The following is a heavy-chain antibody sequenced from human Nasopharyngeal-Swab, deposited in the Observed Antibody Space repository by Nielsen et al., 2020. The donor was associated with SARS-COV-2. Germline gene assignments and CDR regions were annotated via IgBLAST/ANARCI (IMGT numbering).Heavy chain of an antibody. J-gene: IGHJ3*02. CDR1: GGSISRGGYY. V-gene: IGHV4-31*03. CDR2: IYYSGST. CDR3: ARGRTIFGVVYSAFDI. D-gene: IGHD3-3*01. Sequence: SETLSLTCTVSGGSISRGGYYWSWIRQHPGKGLEWIGYIYYSGSTYYNPSLKSRVTISVDTSKNQFSLKLSSVTAADTAVYYCARGRTIFGVVYSAFDIWGQGTMVTVSS.